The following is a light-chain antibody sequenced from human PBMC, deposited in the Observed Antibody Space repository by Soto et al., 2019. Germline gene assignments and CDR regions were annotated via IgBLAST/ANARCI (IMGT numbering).Light chain of an antibody. CDR1: QTINNF. J-gene: IGKJ2*01. CDR3: QQTFSMPYT. Sequence: DIQMTQSPTSLSASVGDRVTITCRASQTINNFLNWYRQRPGKTPNLLIYAVSSLQSGVPLRFGGNGSATDFTLTVSSLEPEDSATYFCQQTFSMPYTFGQGTKLEI. CDR2: AVS. V-gene: IGKV1-39*01.